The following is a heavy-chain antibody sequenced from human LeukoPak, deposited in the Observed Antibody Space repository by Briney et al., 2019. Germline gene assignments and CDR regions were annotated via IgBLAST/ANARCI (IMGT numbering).Heavy chain of an antibody. CDR3: AGSLWLNYFDY. CDR1: GGSFSGYY. V-gene: IGHV4-34*01. CDR2: INHSGST. D-gene: IGHD5-18*01. Sequence: PSETLSLTCAVYGGSFSGYYWSWIRQPPGKGLEWIGEINHSGSTNYNPSLKSRVTISVDTSKNQFSLKLSSVTAADTAVYYCAGSLWLNYFDYWGQGTLVTVSS. J-gene: IGHJ4*02.